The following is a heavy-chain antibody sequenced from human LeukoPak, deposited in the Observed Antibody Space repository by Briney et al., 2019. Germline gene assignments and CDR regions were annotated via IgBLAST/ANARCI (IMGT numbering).Heavy chain of an antibody. D-gene: IGHD6-13*01. J-gene: IGHJ4*02. CDR3: ARGIGSSSWRGKYYFDY. CDR1: GGSFSGYY. CDR2: INHSGST. Sequence: KPSETLSLTCAVYGGSFSGYYWSWIRQPPGKGLEWIGEINHSGSTNYNPSHKSRVTISVDTSKNQFSLKLSSVTAADTAVYYCARGIGSSSWRGKYYFDYWGQGTLVTVSS. V-gene: IGHV4-34*01.